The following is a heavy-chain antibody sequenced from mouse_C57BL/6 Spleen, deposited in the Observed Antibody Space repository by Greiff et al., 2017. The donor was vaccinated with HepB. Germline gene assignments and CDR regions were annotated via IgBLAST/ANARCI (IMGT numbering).Heavy chain of an antibody. CDR2: ISDGGSYT. Sequence: EVQLVESGGGLVKPGGSLKLSCAASGFTFSSYAMSWVRQTPEKRLEWVATISDGGSYTYYPDNVKGRFTISRDNAKNNLYLQMSHLKSEDTAMYYCARCITTVVKGFAYWGQGTLVTVSA. V-gene: IGHV5-4*01. D-gene: IGHD1-1*01. CDR3: ARCITTVVKGFAY. J-gene: IGHJ3*01. CDR1: GFTFSSYA.